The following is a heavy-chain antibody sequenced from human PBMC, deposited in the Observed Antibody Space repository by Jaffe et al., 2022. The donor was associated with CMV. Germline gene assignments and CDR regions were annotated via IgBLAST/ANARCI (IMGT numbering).Heavy chain of an antibody. Sequence: QVQLQESGPGLVKPSETLSLTCTVSGGSISSYYWSWIRQPPGKGLEWIGYIYYSGSTNYNPSLKSRVTISVDTSKNQFSLKLSSVTAADTAVYYCAGGPYSSSGDYWGQGTLVTVSS. D-gene: IGHD6-6*01. CDR3: AGGPYSSSGDY. J-gene: IGHJ4*02. CDR1: GGSISSYY. V-gene: IGHV4-59*08. CDR2: IYYSGST.